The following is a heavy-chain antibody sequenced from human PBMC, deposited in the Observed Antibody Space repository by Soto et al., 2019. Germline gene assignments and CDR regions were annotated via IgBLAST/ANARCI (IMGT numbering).Heavy chain of an antibody. Sequence: PGGSLRLSCAASGFTFSDYYMSLIRQAPGKGLEWVSLMSSSTSIISYADSVKGRFTISRDNAKNSLYLQMNSLRAEDTAVYYCARDVNPDYWGQGTLVTVSS. J-gene: IGHJ4*02. CDR1: GFTFSDYY. V-gene: IGHV3-11*01. CDR3: ARDVNPDY. CDR2: MSSSTSII.